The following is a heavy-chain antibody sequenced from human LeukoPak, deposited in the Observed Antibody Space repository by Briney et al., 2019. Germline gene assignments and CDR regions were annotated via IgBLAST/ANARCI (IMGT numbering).Heavy chain of an antibody. CDR1: GGSFSGYY. Sequence: SETLSLTCAVYGGSFSGYYWSWIRQPPGKGLEWIGEINHSGSTNYNPSLKSRVTISVNTSKYQFSLKLSSVTAADTAVYYCARGRTAYYFDYWGQGNLVTVCS. V-gene: IGHV4-34*01. CDR3: ARGRTAYYFDY. CDR2: INHSGST. D-gene: IGHD2-2*01. J-gene: IGHJ4*02.